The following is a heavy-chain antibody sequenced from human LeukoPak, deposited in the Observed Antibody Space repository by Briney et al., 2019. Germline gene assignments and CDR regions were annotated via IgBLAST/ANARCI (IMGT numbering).Heavy chain of an antibody. V-gene: IGHV1-2*02. D-gene: IGHD3-10*01. Sequence: GASVKVSCKASGYTFIGYYMHWVRQAPGQGLEWMGWINPNSGGTNYAQKFQGRVTMTRDTSISTAYMELSRLRSDDTAVYYCARGGYYGSGSYYKMVDYYYYYTDVWGKGTTVTISS. J-gene: IGHJ6*03. CDR3: ARGGYYGSGSYYKMVDYYYYYTDV. CDR2: INPNSGGT. CDR1: GYTFIGYY.